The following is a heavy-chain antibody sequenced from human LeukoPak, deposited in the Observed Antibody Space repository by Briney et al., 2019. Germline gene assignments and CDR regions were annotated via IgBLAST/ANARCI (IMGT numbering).Heavy chain of an antibody. CDR2: ISASGGST. Sequence: GGSLRLSCAASGFTFSSYAMTWVRQAPGKGLECVSGISASGGSTYYADSVTGRFSISRDNSKNTLYLQMNSLSVEDTALYYCAKGRDILTGHNMYYYYGMDVWGQGTTVTVSS. CDR1: GFTFSSYA. V-gene: IGHV3-23*01. D-gene: IGHD3-9*01. J-gene: IGHJ6*02. CDR3: AKGRDILTGHNMYYYYGMDV.